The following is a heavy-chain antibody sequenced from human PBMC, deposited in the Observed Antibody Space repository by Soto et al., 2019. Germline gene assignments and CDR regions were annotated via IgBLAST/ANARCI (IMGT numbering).Heavy chain of an antibody. CDR2: ISAGGQIT. Sequence: GGSLRLSCAASGFAYSTYAMNWVRQAPGKRLEWVSGISAGGQITDYADSVRGRVSISRDNSKNTVFLHMSSLRAEDTAIYYCAKSRTDAAHDSFDIWGHGTTVTVSS. J-gene: IGHJ3*02. D-gene: IGHD3-22*01. CDR1: GFAYSTYA. CDR3: AKSRTDAAHDSFDI. V-gene: IGHV3-23*01.